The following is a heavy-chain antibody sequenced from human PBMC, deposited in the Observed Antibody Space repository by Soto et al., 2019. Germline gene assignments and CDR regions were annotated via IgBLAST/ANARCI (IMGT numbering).Heavy chain of an antibody. CDR3: AAWASSNWYDS. CDR1: GLFFGNHW. D-gene: IGHD1-26*01. V-gene: IGHV3-7*05. Sequence: EVQLVESGGGLVQPGGSLRLSCSASGLFFGNHWMCWVRQCPGKGLEYVANIKYAASEQPYGDSVRGLFTISRDNAKNTLYLHLTRLRAEPSAVYDWAAWASSNWYDSWGRGTLV. CDR2: IKYAASEQ. J-gene: IGHJ5*01.